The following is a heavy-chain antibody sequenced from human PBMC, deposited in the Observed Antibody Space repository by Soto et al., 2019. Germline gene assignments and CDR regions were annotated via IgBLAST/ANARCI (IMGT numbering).Heavy chain of an antibody. Sequence: GGSLRLSCSASGFTFSSYAMHWVRQAPGKGLEYVSAISSNGGSTYYADSVKGRFTISRDNSKNTLYLQMSSLRAEDTAVYYCVKESRSSGGSSGVLGVWGQGTLVTVSS. V-gene: IGHV3-64D*06. CDR1: GFTFSSYA. D-gene: IGHD6-19*01. CDR2: ISSNGGST. J-gene: IGHJ4*02. CDR3: VKESRSSGGSSGVLGV.